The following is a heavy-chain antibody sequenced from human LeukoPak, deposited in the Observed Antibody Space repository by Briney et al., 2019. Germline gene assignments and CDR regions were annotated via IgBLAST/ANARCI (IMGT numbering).Heavy chain of an antibody. J-gene: IGHJ4*02. CDR1: GGSISGYY. CDR3: ARLGFRTGDNSLADY. V-gene: IGHV4-59*08. D-gene: IGHD2-8*02. CDR2: IFYSGST. Sequence: PSETLSLTCTVSGGSISGYYWSWIRQPPGKGLECIGYIFYSGSTNYNPSFKSRVSISLDTSKSQFSLKLTSVTAADTAMYYCARLGFRTGDNSLADYWGRGAQVTVSS.